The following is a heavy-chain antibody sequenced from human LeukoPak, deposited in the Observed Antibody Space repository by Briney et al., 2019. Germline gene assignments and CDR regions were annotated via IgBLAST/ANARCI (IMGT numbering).Heavy chain of an antibody. CDR2: IRYDGSTK. D-gene: IGHD3-3*01. CDR1: GFGFSGYG. CDR3: APSILGVAPPGGGANY. J-gene: IGHJ4*02. Sequence: GGSLRLSCAASGFGFSGYGMHWVRQTPGKGLEWVAFIRYDGSTKDYADSVRGRFTISKDNSKNTLYLQMNSLRDEDTAVYYCAPSILGVAPPGGGANYWGQGTLVTVSS. V-gene: IGHV3-30*02.